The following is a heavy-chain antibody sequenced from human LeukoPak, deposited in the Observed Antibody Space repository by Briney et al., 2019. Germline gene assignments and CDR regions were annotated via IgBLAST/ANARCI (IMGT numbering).Heavy chain of an antibody. CDR2: IKQDGSAK. CDR1: GFTFNRYW. CDR3: ARVEASGYDYGAFDY. J-gene: IGHJ4*02. D-gene: IGHD5-12*01. V-gene: IGHV3-7*01. Sequence: GGSLRLSCAASGFTFNRYWMSWVRQAPGKELQWVANIKQDGSAKYYVDSVKGRFTISRDNAKNSLYLQMDSLRAEDTAVYYCARVEASGYDYGAFDYWGQGTLVTVSS.